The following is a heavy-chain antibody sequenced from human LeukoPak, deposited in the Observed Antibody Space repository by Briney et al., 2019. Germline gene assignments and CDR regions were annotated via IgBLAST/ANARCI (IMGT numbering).Heavy chain of an antibody. Sequence: GRALRLSCAAPGFTFSNYGMHWVRPAPGKGLEWGAVVSYEGSIKYYADSLKGRFTISRDNSKNTLYLQMNSLRAEDTAVYYCAKHRMAEYTYGSYYFDYWGQGPLVTVSS. V-gene: IGHV3-30*18. CDR2: VSYEGSIK. CDR1: GFTFSNYG. CDR3: AKHRMAEYTYGSYYFDY. J-gene: IGHJ4*02. D-gene: IGHD5-18*01.